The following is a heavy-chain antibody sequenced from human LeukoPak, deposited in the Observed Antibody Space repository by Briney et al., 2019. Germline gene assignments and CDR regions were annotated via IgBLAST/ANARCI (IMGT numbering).Heavy chain of an antibody. CDR3: ARDSESRELLNFDY. D-gene: IGHD1-26*01. V-gene: IGHV1-69*05. Sequence: SVKVSCKASGGTFSSYAISWVRQAPGQGLEWMGGIIPIFGTANYAQKFQGRVTITRDTSASTAYMELSSLRSEDTAVYYCARDSESRELLNFDYWGQGTLVTVSS. CDR1: GGTFSSYA. J-gene: IGHJ4*02. CDR2: IIPIFGTA.